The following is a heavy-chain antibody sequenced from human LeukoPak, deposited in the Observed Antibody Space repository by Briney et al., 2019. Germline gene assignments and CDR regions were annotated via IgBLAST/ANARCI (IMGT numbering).Heavy chain of an antibody. CDR2: IYYSGST. J-gene: IGHJ5*02. D-gene: IGHD6-19*01. Sequence: PSETLSLTCTVSGGSISSSSYYWGWIRQPPGKGLEWIGSIYYSGSTYYNPSLKSRVTISVDTSKNQFSLKLSSVTAADTAVYYCAREAIAVAGANWFDPGGQGTLVTVSS. CDR3: AREAIAVAGANWFDP. V-gene: IGHV4-39*07. CDR1: GGSISSSSYY.